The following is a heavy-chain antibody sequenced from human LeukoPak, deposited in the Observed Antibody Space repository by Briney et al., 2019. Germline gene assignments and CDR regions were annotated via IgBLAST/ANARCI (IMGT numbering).Heavy chain of an antibody. J-gene: IGHJ4*02. CDR1: GFTFSDYY. CDR2: ISSSGSII. CDR3: ARATISGEIYFDY. Sequence: GGSLRLSCAASGFTFSDYYMSRIRQAPGKGLEWVSYISSSGSIIYYADSVKGRFTISRDNAKNSLYLQMNSLRAEDTAVYYCARATISGEIYFDYWGQGTLVTVSS. D-gene: IGHD5-12*01. V-gene: IGHV3-11*04.